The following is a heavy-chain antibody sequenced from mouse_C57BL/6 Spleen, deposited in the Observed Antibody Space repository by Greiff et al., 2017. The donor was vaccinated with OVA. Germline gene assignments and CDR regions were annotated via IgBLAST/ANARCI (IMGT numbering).Heavy chain of an antibody. Sequence: QVQLQQPGAELVMPGASVKLSCKASGYTFTSYWMHWVKQRPGQGLEWIGEIDPSDSYTNYNRKFKGKSTLTVDKSSSTAYMQLSSLTSEDSAVYYCARFGQDYAMDYWGQGTSVTVSS. CDR3: ARFGQDYAMDY. V-gene: IGHV1-69*01. CDR2: IDPSDSYT. CDR1: GYTFTSYW. J-gene: IGHJ4*01.